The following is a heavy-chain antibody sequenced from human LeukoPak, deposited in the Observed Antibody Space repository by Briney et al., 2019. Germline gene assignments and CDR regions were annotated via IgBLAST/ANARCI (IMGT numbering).Heavy chain of an antibody. Sequence: ASVKVSCKTSGCTFSSYGVTWVRQAPGQGLEWMGWISAYNGNTNYAQKLQGRVTMTTDTSTSTAYMELRSLRSDDTAVYYCARGLQPYNWFDPWGQGTLVTVSS. CDR3: ARGLQPYNWFDP. J-gene: IGHJ5*02. D-gene: IGHD5-24*01. V-gene: IGHV1-18*01. CDR1: GCTFSSYG. CDR2: ISAYNGNT.